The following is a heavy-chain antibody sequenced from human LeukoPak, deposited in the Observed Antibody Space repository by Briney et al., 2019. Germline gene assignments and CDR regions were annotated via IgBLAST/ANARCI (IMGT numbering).Heavy chain of an antibody. V-gene: IGHV3-30*03. Sequence: GGSLRLSCAASGFTFSSYGIHWVRQAPGKGLQWVAVISYDGTNKYYADSVKGRFTISRDNSKNTLYLQMNSLRAEDTAVYYCATGFYDSRGPYFDYWGQGTLVTVSS. J-gene: IGHJ4*02. CDR2: ISYDGTNK. D-gene: IGHD3-22*01. CDR1: GFTFSSYG. CDR3: ATGFYDSRGPYFDY.